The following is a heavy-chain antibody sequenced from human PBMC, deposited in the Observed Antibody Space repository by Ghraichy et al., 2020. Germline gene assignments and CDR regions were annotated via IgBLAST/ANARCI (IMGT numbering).Heavy chain of an antibody. CDR2: INDFGGRT. J-gene: IGHJ5*02. Sequence: GGSLRLSCAASGFPFSNHAMTWVRQVSGKGLEWVSGINDFGGRTYYSDNVKGRFTISRDNSKNIVYLQMDSLSGDDTAVYYCVKGNVGDSGWYRGFMSWGPGTQVTVSA. V-gene: IGHV3-23*01. CDR3: VKGNVGDSGWYRGFMS. CDR1: GFPFSNHA. D-gene: IGHD6-19*01.